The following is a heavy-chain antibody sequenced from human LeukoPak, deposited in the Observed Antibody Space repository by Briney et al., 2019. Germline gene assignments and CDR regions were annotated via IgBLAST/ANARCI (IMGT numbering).Heavy chain of an antibody. V-gene: IGHV1-8*01. CDR2: MNPNSGNT. CDR1: GYTFSYD. D-gene: IGHD1-26*01. J-gene: IGHJ5*02. Sequence: ASVKVSCTASGYTFSYDINWGRPATGQGLEWMGWMNPNSGNTAYAQKVQGRVTITRNTSISTAYMELSSLRSEDTAVYYCARDNSVGDTAWWFDPWGQGTLVTVSS. CDR3: ARDNSVGDTAWWFDP.